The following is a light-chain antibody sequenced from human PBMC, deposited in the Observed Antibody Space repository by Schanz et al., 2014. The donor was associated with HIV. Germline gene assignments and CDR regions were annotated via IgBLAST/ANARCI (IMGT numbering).Light chain of an antibody. J-gene: IGKJ5*01. CDR3: QQYNDWPPIT. CDR1: QSVSSN. V-gene: IGKV3D-15*01. CDR2: GAS. Sequence: EIVLTQSPGTLSLSLGERATLSCRASQSVSSNFLAWYQQKPNQAPRLLMYGASNRATGIPDRFSGSESGTEFTLTISSLQSEDFAVYYCQQYNDWPPITFGQGTRLEIK.